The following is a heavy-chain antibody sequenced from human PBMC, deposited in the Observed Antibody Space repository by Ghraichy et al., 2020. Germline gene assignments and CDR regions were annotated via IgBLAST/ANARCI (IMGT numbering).Heavy chain of an antibody. CDR2: INHSGST. J-gene: IGHJ4*02. CDR1: GGSFSGYY. Sequence: SETLSLTCAVYGGSFSGYYWSWIRQPPGKGLEWIGEINHSGSTNYNPSLKSRVTISVDTSKNQFSLKLSSVTAADTAVYYCARAVLWSGYYPYFDYWGQGTLVTVSS. V-gene: IGHV4-34*01. CDR3: ARAVLWSGYYPYFDY. D-gene: IGHD3-3*01.